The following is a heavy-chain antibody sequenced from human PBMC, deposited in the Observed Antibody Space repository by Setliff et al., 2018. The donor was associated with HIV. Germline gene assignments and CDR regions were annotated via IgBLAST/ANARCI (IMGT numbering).Heavy chain of an antibody. J-gene: IGHJ5*02. Sequence: TLSLTCSVSGDSISSESSFWSWVRQYPGKGLELIGYISHSGNTYYTPSLESRITLSVDTSKNQFSLKVNSVTAADTAVYYCARLEDQLGPGWFAPWGQGTLVTVS. CDR1: GDSISSESSF. V-gene: IGHV4-31*03. CDR3: ARLEDQLGPGWFAP. D-gene: IGHD1-1*01. CDR2: ISHSGNT.